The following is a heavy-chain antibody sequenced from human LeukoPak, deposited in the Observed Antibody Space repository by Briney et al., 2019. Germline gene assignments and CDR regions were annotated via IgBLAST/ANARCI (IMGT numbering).Heavy chain of an antibody. CDR2: ISTSGTTI. V-gene: IGHV3-48*03. J-gene: IGHJ4*02. Sequence: GGSLRLSCAASGFTFSSYAMSWVRQAPGKGLEWVSYISTSGTTIYYADSVKGRFTISRDNAKNSLYLHMSSLRAEDTAVYYCARDPIELWSPFDYWGQGTLVTVSS. D-gene: IGHD5-18*01. CDR3: ARDPIELWSPFDY. CDR1: GFTFSSYA.